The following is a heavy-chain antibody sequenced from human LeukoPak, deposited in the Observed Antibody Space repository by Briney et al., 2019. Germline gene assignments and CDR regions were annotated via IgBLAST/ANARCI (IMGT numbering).Heavy chain of an antibody. D-gene: IGHD3-10*02. CDR3: ARGYSYLADLYVFGELFWADAFGMDV. CDR2: ISAYNGNT. CDR1: GYTFTSYD. J-gene: IGHJ6*04. Sequence: GASVKVSCKASGYTFTSYDINWVRQAPGQGLEWMGWISAYNGNTNYAQKLQGRVTMTTDTSTSTAYMELRSLRSDDTAVYYCARGYSYLADLYVFGELFWADAFGMDVWGKGTTVTVSS. V-gene: IGHV1-18*01.